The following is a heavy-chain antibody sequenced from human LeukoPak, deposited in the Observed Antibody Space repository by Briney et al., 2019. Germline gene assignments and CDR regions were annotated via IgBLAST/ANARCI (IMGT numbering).Heavy chain of an antibody. J-gene: IGHJ4*02. CDR1: GYSFSNYW. Sequence: GESLKISCKGSGYSFSNYWIGWVRQMPGKGLDWMGIIYPGDSDTRYSPSFQGQVTISADKSISTAYLQWSSLKASDTAMYYCARHYYDYVWGSYGIDYWGQGTLVTVSS. D-gene: IGHD3-16*01. V-gene: IGHV5-51*01. CDR2: IYPGDSDT. CDR3: ARHYYDYVWGSYGIDY.